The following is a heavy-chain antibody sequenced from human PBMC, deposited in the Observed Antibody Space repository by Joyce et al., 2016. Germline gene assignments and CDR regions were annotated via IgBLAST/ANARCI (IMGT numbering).Heavy chain of an antibody. Sequence: QVQLVQSGTEVKKPGSSVRVSCRAAGGSFGNFAGNWVRQAPGQRFEWMGGIIPFLGTTNRAQKFRDSITITADESKTTVYLELSRLRVEDTAIYFCARGFCSGTTCYSYWYFDLWGRGTLVAVSS. CDR2: IIPFLGTT. CDR3: ARGFCSGTTCYSYWYFDL. J-gene: IGHJ2*01. D-gene: IGHD2-2*01. CDR1: GGSFGNFA. V-gene: IGHV1-69*01.